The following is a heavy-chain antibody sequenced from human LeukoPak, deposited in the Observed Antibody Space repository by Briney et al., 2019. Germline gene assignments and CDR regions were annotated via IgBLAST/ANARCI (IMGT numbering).Heavy chain of an antibody. CDR2: VYYTGST. J-gene: IGHJ5*02. CDR1: GGSMRNYY. CDR3: AKSRDAYNGVS. V-gene: IGHV4-59*01. D-gene: IGHD5-24*01. Sequence: SETLSLTCTVSGGSMRNYYWTWIRQSPGRGLEWIGYVYYTGSTNYNPSLKRRVTIALDTSKNQFSLKLSSVTAADTALYYCAKSRDAYNGVSWGQGTLVTVSS.